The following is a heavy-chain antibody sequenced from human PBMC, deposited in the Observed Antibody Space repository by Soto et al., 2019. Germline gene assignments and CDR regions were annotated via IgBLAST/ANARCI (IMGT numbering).Heavy chain of an antibody. J-gene: IGHJ5*02. D-gene: IGHD6-13*01. CDR1: GFTFRSFT. CDR2: ISSNSAYI. Sequence: GSLRLSCAASGFTFRSFTMNWVRQAPGKGLEWVSTISSNSAYIYYTDALRGRFTISRDNAKNSLHLQMNSLRAEDTAVYYCTRDASRDSSARGWFDPWGPGTLVTVSS. CDR3: TRDASRDSSARGWFDP. V-gene: IGHV3-21*01.